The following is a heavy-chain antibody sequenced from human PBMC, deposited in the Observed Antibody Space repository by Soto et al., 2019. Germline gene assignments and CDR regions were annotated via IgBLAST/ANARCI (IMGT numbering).Heavy chain of an antibody. D-gene: IGHD4-4*01. V-gene: IGHV3-74*01. J-gene: IGHJ6*02. CDR1: GFTFSVYW. CDR3: ARPGYSNYGPGVDV. Sequence: EVQLVESGGGLVQPGGSLRLSCAASGFTFSVYWMHWVRQAPGKGLVWVSRIDSDGSTTSYADSVMGRFTISRDNAKSTLYLKMNSLRAEDTAVYYCARPGYSNYGPGVDVWGQGTTVTVSS. CDR2: IDSDGSTT.